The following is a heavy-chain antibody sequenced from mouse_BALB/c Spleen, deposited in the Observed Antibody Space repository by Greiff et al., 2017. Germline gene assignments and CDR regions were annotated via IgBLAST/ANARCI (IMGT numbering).Heavy chain of an antibody. D-gene: IGHD2-4*01. CDR2: ISSGSSTI. J-gene: IGHJ2*01. V-gene: IGHV5-17*02. CDR1: GFTFSSFG. Sequence: EVHLVESGGGLVQPGGSRKLSCAASGFTFSSFGMHWVRQAPEKGLEWVAYISSGSSTIYYADTVKGRFTISRDNPKNTLFLQMTSLRSEDTAMYYCARQGLRRYFDYWGQGTTLTVSS. CDR3: ARQGLRRYFDY.